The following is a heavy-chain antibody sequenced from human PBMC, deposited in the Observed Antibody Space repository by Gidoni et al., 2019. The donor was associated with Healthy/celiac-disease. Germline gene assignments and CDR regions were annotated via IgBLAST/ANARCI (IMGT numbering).Heavy chain of an antibody. CDR1: GYSFTSYW. J-gene: IGHJ4*02. V-gene: IGHV5-51*01. Sequence: EVQLVQSGAEAKKPGESLKISCKGSGYSFTSYWIGWVRQMPGKGLEWMGIIYPGDSDTRYSPSFQGQVTISADKSISTAYLQWSSLKASDTAMYYCARLLYDYVWGSYRSPNEADYWGQGTLVTVSS. CDR2: IYPGDSDT. D-gene: IGHD3-16*02. CDR3: ARLLYDYVWGSYRSPNEADY.